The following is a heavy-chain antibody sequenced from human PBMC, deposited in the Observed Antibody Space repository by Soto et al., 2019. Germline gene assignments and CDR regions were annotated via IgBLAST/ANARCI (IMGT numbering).Heavy chain of an antibody. CDR1: GYPFSIYS. J-gene: IGHJ4*02. D-gene: IGHD3-16*01. CDR2: ISTYNGNT. CDR3: APVHRRRLWEFDY. V-gene: IGHV1-18*04. Sequence: ASVKGAFPASGYPFSIYSISWLLQAPGPGLAWMGWISTYNGNTNTAQKFQGRVTMTTHTSTKTAYVELTSLRFDDTAVYFCAPVHRRRLWEFDYCGKGTLVPVAA.